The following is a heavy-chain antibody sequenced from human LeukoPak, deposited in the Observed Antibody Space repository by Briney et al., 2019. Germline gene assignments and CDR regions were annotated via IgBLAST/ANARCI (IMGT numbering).Heavy chain of an antibody. Sequence: LSLTCTVSGGSISSSSYYWGWIRQAPGKRLEWASYISSGSTYTNCADSVEGRFTISRDNAKNSLYLQMNSLRAEDTAVYYCARGDYGGDYFDYWGQGTLVTVSS. CDR2: ISSGSTYT. CDR3: ARGDYGGDYFDY. V-gene: IGHV3-11*05. D-gene: IGHD4-23*01. CDR1: GGSISSSSYY. J-gene: IGHJ4*02.